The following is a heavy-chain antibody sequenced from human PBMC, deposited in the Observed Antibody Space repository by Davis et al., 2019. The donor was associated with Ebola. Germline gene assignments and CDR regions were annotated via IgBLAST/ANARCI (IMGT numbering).Heavy chain of an antibody. Sequence: GESLKISCKGSGYSFTSYWIGWVRQMPGKGLEWMGIIYPGHSDTRYSPSFQGQVTISADKSISTAYLQWSSLKASDTAMYYCARRAAVAYDHVWGISRHDAFDIWGQGTMVTVSS. D-gene: IGHD3-16*01. CDR3: ARRAAVAYDHVWGISRHDAFDI. CDR1: GYSFTSYW. CDR2: IYPGHSDT. J-gene: IGHJ3*02. V-gene: IGHV5-51*01.